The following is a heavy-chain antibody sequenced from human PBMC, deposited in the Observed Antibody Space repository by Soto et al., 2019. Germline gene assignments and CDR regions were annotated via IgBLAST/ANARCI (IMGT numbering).Heavy chain of an antibody. Sequence: QVQLRESGPGLVKPSQTLSLTCTVSGGSISNDNYYWTWIRQHPGKGLEWIGYSYYSGSTYYNPSLQSRFSISVDTSKNQSSLNLSSVTAADTAVYYCVATTVTTISLDYWGQGTVVTVSS. D-gene: IGHD4-17*01. V-gene: IGHV4-31*03. CDR3: VATTVTTISLDY. CDR1: GGSISNDNYY. J-gene: IGHJ4*02. CDR2: SYYSGST.